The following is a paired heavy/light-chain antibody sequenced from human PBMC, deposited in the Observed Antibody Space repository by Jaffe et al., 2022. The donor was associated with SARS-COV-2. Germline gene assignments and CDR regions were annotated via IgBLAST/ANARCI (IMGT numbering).Light chain of an antibody. Sequence: QSALTQPRSVSGSPGQSVTISCSGTSSDVGGHNYVSWYQQHPGKAPKLMIYDVSKRPSGVPYRFSGSKSGNTASLTISGLQAEDEADYYCCSYAGSYAWVFGGGTKLTIL. CDR3: CSYAGSYAWV. CDR1: SSDVGGHNY. V-gene: IGLV2-11*01. J-gene: IGLJ3*02. CDR2: DVS.
Heavy chain of an antibody. CDR3: ARAGSVGKYAYGYYLDS. CDR1: GGSISGYY. CDR2: IYYSGTT. J-gene: IGHJ1*01. V-gene: IGHV4-59*01. Sequence: QVQLQESGPGLVKPSETLSLTCTVSGGSISGYYWNWIRQPPGKGLEYIGYIYYSGTTNYNPSLKSRVTISVDTSKNQFSLKLSSVTAADTALYYCARAGSVGKYAYGYYLDSWGQGALVTVSS. D-gene: IGHD2-8*01.